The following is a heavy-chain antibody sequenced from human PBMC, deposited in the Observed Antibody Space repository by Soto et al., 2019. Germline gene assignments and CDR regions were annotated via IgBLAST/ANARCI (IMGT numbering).Heavy chain of an antibody. CDR2: IDPKSGGT. CDR1: GYSFTDYH. J-gene: IGHJ6*02. V-gene: IGHV1-2*04. Sequence: ASVKVSCKASGYSFTDYHIHGVRQAPGQWLEWLGRIDPKSGGTSTAQKFQGWVTMTTATSISTASMELPRLTSDDTAIYYCARGDSTDCSNGVCSFFYNHDMDVWGQGTTVTVSS. CDR3: ARGDSTDCSNGVCSFFYNHDMDV. D-gene: IGHD2-8*01.